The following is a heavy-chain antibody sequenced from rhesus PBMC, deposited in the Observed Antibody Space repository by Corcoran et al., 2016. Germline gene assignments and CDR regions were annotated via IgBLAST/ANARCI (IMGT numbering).Heavy chain of an antibody. J-gene: IGHJ4*01. V-gene: IGHV4-99*01. CDR2: NSGSSGTT. D-gene: IGHD6-25*01. CDR1: GYSISSGYY. CDR3: ARHRGGSDLDC. Sequence: QVQLQESGPGLVKPSETLSLTCAVSGYSISSGYYWGWIRQPPGKGLEYIGYNSGSSGTTYYNPSRQSRVPISKDTSKNQFSLTLSSVTAADTAVYYCARHRGGSDLDCWGQGVLVTVSS.